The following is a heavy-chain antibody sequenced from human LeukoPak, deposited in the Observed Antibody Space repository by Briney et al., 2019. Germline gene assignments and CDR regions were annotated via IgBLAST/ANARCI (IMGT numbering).Heavy chain of an antibody. CDR1: GFTFSSYW. CDR2: IKQDGSEK. V-gene: IGHV3-7*01. CDR3: ATLPVLSSYDSSGYPFDY. D-gene: IGHD3-22*01. Sequence: GGSLRLSCAASGFTFSSYWMSWVRQAPGKGLEWVANIKQDGSEKYYVDSVEGRFTISRDNAKNSLYLQMNSLRAEDTAVYYCATLPVLSSYDSSGYPFDYWGQGTLVTVSS. J-gene: IGHJ4*02.